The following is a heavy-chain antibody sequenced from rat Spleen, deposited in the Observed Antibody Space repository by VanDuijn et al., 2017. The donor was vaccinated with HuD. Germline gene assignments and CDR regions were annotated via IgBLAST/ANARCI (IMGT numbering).Heavy chain of an antibody. CDR3: VRQGYRYNLTRVMDA. Sequence: EVQLVESDGDLVQPGRSLKLSCAASGLTFSNYGMAWVRQTPTKGLEWVASLSTGDDKTYYRDSVKGRFTIFRDDVKNTLYLQMDSLRSEDTATYYCVRQGYRYNLTRVMDAWGQGTSVTVSS. CDR1: GLTFSNYG. CDR2: LSTGDDKT. D-gene: IGHD1-5*01. J-gene: IGHJ4*01. V-gene: IGHV5S13*01.